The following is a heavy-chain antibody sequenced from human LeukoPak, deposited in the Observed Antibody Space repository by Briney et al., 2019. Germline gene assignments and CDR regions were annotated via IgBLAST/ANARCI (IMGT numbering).Heavy chain of an antibody. D-gene: IGHD3-10*01. CDR3: ARDATMVPLYYYYYMDV. V-gene: IGHV3-21*01. CDR1: GFTFRNYN. Sequence: PGRSLRLSCAASGFTFRNYNMNWVRQAPGKGLEWVSSINSSSGYIYYADSVKGRFTISRDNAKNSLYLQKNSLRAEDTAVYYCARDATMVPLYYYYYMDVWGKGTTVAVSS. CDR2: INSSSGYI. J-gene: IGHJ6*03.